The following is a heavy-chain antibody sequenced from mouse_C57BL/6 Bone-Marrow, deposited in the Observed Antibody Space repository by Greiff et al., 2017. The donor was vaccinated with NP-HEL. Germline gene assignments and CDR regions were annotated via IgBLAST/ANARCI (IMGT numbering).Heavy chain of an antibody. V-gene: IGHV14-4*01. CDR1: GFNITDDY. CDR3: TDRDGDY. D-gene: IGHD3-3*01. Sequence: VQLQQPGAELVRPGASVKLSCTASGFNITDDYMHWVKQRPEQGLEWIGWIDPENGDTEYASKFQGKATITADTSSNTAYLQLSSLTSEDSAVYYCTDRDGDYWGQGTTLTVSS. CDR2: IDPENGDT. J-gene: IGHJ2*01.